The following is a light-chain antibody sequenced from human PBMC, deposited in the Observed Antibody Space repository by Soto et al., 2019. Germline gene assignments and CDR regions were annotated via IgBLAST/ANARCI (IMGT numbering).Light chain of an antibody. Sequence: QSVLTQPPSASGTPGQRVTISCSGSSSNIGSNPVNWYQQLPGTAPRLLIYSTNQRPSGVPDRFSGSKSGTSASLAISDLQSEDEADYYCAAWDDSLNGVFGGGTKVTVL. CDR3: AAWDDSLNGV. V-gene: IGLV1-44*01. CDR1: SSNIGSNP. CDR2: STN. J-gene: IGLJ3*02.